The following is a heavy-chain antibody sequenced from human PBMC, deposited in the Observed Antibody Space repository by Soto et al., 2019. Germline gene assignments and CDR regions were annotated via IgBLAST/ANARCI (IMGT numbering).Heavy chain of an antibody. CDR1: GGSVSSATYY. V-gene: IGHV4-61*01. D-gene: IGHD3-16*01. CDR2: VYYYGTP. Sequence: SETLSLTCTVSGGSVSSATYYYNWIRQPPGKGLEWIGSVYYYGTPNYNPSLKTRVTISMDTSYNRLSLKLRSATAADTAVYYCARDLYLRTGPWGMDVWGQGTTVTVSS. CDR3: ARDLYLRTGPWGMDV. J-gene: IGHJ6*02.